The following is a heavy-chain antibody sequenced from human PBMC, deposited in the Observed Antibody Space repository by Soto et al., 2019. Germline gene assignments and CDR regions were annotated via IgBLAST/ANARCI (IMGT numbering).Heavy chain of an antibody. CDR1: GFTFSSYW. Sequence: EVQLVESGGGLVQPGVSLRLSCAASGFTFSSYWMHWVRQAPGKGLVWVSRINSDGSSTSYADSVKGRFTISRDNAKNTLYLQMNSLRAEDTAVYYCAREGRGVVVPGGTDVWGQGTTVTVSS. D-gene: IGHD2-2*01. J-gene: IGHJ6*02. CDR2: INSDGSST. CDR3: AREGRGVVVPGGTDV. V-gene: IGHV3-74*01.